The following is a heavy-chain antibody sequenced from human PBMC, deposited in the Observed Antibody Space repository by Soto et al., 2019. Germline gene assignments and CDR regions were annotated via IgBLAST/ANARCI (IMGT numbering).Heavy chain of an antibody. Sequence: EVQLLESGGGLVQPGGALRLSCAASGFTFSSHAMSWVRQAPGKGLEWVSSISAGGDAAYYADSVKGRFTISRANSNNTLYLQMNSMRTEDTAVYYCARDLWWYLHWGQGTLVTVS. CDR3: ARDLWWYLH. CDR2: ISAGGDAA. D-gene: IGHD2-15*01. J-gene: IGHJ4*02. CDR1: GFTFSSHA. V-gene: IGHV3-23*01.